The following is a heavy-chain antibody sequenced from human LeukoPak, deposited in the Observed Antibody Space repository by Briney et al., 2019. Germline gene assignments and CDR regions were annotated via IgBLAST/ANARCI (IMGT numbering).Heavy chain of an antibody. CDR1: GGSFSGYY. J-gene: IGHJ4*02. CDR3: ARDGFTIFGVVIIRKEYYFDY. CDR2: INHSGST. V-gene: IGHV4-34*01. D-gene: IGHD3-3*01. Sequence: SETLSLTCAVYGGSFSGYYWSWIRRPPGKGLEWIGEINHSGSTNYNPSLKSRVTISVDTSKNQFSLKLSSVTAADTAVYYCARDGFTIFGVVIIRKEYYFDYWGQGTLVTVSS.